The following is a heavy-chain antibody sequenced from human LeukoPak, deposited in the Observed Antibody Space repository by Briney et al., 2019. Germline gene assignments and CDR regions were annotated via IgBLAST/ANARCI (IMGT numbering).Heavy chain of an antibody. CDR3: TRNRPQTPLGY. J-gene: IGHJ4*02. CDR2: IYSGGGT. Sequence: PGGSLRLSCAASGITVGNNYFSWVRQAPGKGLEWVALIYSGGGTVYAASVKGRFTISRDSSKNTLFLQMNSLKTEDTAMYHCTRNRPQTPLGYWGQGTLVTVSS. D-gene: IGHD3-16*01. V-gene: IGHV3-53*01. CDR1: GITVGNNY.